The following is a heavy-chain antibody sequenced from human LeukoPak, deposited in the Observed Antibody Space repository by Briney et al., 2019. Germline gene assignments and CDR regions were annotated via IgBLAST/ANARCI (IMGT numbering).Heavy chain of an antibody. D-gene: IGHD3-10*01. Sequence: SQTLSPTCPVSGGSISSGGYYWSWIRQHPGKGMEWIGYIYYIGTTYYNPSLKSRVTISVDTSKNQFSLKLSSVTAADTAVYYCARGEGSGSYYLPWFDPWGQGTLVTVSS. CDR2: IYYIGTT. CDR1: GGSISSGGYY. V-gene: IGHV4-31*03. CDR3: ARGEGSGSYYLPWFDP. J-gene: IGHJ5*02.